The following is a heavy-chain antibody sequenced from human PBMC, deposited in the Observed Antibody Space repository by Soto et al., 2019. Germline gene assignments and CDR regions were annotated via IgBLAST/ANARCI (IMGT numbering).Heavy chain of an antibody. D-gene: IGHD6-19*01. CDR3: ASSRAVAKFSLAV. CDR1: GFTFSSYA. V-gene: IGHV3-23*01. J-gene: IGHJ6*02. Sequence: GGSLRLSCAASGFTFSSYAMSWVRQAPGKGLEWVSAISGSGGSTYYADSVKGRFTISRDNSKNTLYLQMNSLRAEDTAVYYCASSRAVAKFSLAVWGQGTTVTVSS. CDR2: ISGSGGST.